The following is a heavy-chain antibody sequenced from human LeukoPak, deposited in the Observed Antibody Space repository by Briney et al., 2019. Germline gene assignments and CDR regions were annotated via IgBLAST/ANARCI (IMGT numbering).Heavy chain of an antibody. V-gene: IGHV3-11*04. CDR1: GFTFRNYY. CDR2: ISSSGDTI. CDR3: ARDGCSSTSCYADY. Sequence: GGSLRLPCAASGFTFRNYYMSWIRQAPGKGLEWVSYISSSGDTIYYADSVKGRFTISRDNAKNSLYLQMNSLRAEDTAVYYCARDGCSSTSCYADYWGQGTLVTVSS. D-gene: IGHD2-2*01. J-gene: IGHJ4*02.